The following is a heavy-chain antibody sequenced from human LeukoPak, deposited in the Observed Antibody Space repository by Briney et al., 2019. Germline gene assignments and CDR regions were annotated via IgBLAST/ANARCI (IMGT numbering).Heavy chain of an antibody. J-gene: IGHJ4*02. CDR1: GYTFTTYG. D-gene: IGHD2-2*01. Sequence: ASVKVSCKASGYTFTTYGINWVRQAPGQGLEWMGWISAYNGNTNYAQKFQGRVTMTTDTATSTAYMELRSLRSDDTAVYYCARELSSTSCYDYWGQGTLVTVSS. CDR2: ISAYNGNT. CDR3: ARELSSTSCYDY. V-gene: IGHV1-18*01.